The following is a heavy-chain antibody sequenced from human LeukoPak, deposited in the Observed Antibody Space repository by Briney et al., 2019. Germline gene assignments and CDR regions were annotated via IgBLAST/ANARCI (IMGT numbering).Heavy chain of an antibody. CDR2: ISGSGGST. CDR1: GFTFSSYA. D-gene: IGHD6-6*01. V-gene: IGHV3-23*01. CDR3: AKTTIAARLFDY. J-gene: IGHJ4*02. Sequence: PGGSLRLSCAASGFTFSSYAMSWVRQAPGKGLEWVSAISGSGGSTYYADSVKGRFTISRDNSKNTLYLQMNSPRAEDTAVYYCAKTTIAARLFDYWGQGTLVTVSS.